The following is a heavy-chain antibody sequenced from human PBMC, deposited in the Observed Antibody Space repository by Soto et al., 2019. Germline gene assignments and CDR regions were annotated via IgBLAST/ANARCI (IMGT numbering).Heavy chain of an antibody. J-gene: IGHJ6*02. CDR1: GYRFNSYW. Sequence: GESLKISCKGSGYRFNSYWISWVLQLPGKGLEWMGRIDPSDSHTIYSPSFKGHVTISADKSISAAYLQWSSLKASDTAMYFCASRNYGDFFAMDVWGQGTTVTVSS. CDR2: IDPSDSHT. D-gene: IGHD3-16*01. CDR3: ASRNYGDFFAMDV. V-gene: IGHV5-10-1*01.